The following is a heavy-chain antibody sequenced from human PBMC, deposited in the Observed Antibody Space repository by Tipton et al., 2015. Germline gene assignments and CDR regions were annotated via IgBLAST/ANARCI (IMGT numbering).Heavy chain of an antibody. J-gene: IGHJ4*02. CDR3: ARSENYYGSGSSLDY. D-gene: IGHD3-10*01. V-gene: IGHV1-46*01. CDR2: INPSGGST. Sequence: QLVQSGAEVKKPGASVKVSCKASGYTFTSYYMHWVRQAPGQGLEWMGVINPSGGSTNYAQKFQGRVTMTRDSSTSTVYMELRSLRSDDTAVYYCARSENYYGSGSSLDYWGQGTLVTVSS. CDR1: GYTFTSYY.